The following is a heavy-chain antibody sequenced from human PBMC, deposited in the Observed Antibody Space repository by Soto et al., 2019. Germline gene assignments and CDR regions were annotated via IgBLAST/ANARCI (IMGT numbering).Heavy chain of an antibody. CDR1: GFTFSSYG. CDR3: ARDERRRASSRGDAFDI. CDR2: IWYDGSNK. D-gene: IGHD1-1*01. Sequence: QVQLVESGGGVVQPGRSLRLSCAASGFTFSSYGMHWVRQAPGKGLEWVAVIWYDGSNKYYADSVKGRVTISRDNSKNTLYLQMNSLRAEDTAVYYCARDERRRASSRGDAFDIWGQGTMVTVSS. J-gene: IGHJ3*02. V-gene: IGHV3-33*01.